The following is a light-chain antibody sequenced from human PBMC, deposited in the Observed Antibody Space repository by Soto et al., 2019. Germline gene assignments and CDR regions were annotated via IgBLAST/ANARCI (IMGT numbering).Light chain of an antibody. CDR3: QQYNSYSRWT. Sequence: DIQMTQPPSTLSASVGDRVTITCRASQSISSWLAWYQQKPGKAPKLLIYDASSLESGVPSRFSGSGSGTEFTLTISSLQPDDFATYYCQQYNSYSRWTFGQGTKVEIK. CDR2: DAS. CDR1: QSISSW. V-gene: IGKV1-5*01. J-gene: IGKJ1*01.